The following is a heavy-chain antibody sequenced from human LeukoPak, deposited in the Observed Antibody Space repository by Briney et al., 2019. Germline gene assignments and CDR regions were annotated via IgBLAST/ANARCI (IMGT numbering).Heavy chain of an antibody. V-gene: IGHV3-30-3*01. D-gene: IGHD6-19*01. CDR1: RFTFSTCA. CDR2: ISNDGTNE. J-gene: IGHJ1*01. Sequence: GGSLRLSCAASRFTFSTCAMHWVRQAPGKGLEWVAGISNDGTNEDHADSVKGRFTISRDNSKNTLHLQMNSLRAEDTAIYYCARDRIAVAGMGAFQHWGQGTLVTVSS. CDR3: ARDRIAVAGMGAFQH.